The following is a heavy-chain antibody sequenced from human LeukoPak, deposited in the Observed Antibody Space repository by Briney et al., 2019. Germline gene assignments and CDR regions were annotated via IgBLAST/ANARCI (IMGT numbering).Heavy chain of an antibody. V-gene: IGHV1-18*01. CDR2: ISAYNGNT. D-gene: IGHD5-18*01. CDR1: GYTFTSYG. CDR3: ARETPDTAYYYYGMDV. J-gene: IGHJ6*02. Sequence: ASVKVSCKASGYTFTSYGISWVRQAPGQGLEWMGWISAYNGNTSYAQKLQGRVTMTTDTSTSTAYMELRSLRSDDTAVYYCARETPDTAYYYYGMDVWGQGTTVTVSS.